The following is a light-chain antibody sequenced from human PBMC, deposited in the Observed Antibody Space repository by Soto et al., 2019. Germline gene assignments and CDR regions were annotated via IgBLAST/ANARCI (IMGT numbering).Light chain of an antibody. Sequence: EIVMTQSPATLSVSPGERATLSCRASQSVSSKLAWYQQKPGQAPRLLIYGASTRATGIPARFSGSGSETEFTLTISSLQSEDFAVYYCQGYKYSKKFGQGTKVEIK. V-gene: IGKV3-15*01. J-gene: IGKJ1*01. CDR2: GAS. CDR1: QSVSSK. CDR3: QGYKYSKK.